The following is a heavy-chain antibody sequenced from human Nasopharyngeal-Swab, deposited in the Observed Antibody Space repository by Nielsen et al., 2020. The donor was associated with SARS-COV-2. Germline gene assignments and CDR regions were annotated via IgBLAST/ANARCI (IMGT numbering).Heavy chain of an antibody. D-gene: IGHD6-13*01. J-gene: IGHJ4*02. CDR1: GFTFSSYG. Sequence: GESLKISCAASGFTFSSYGMHWVRQGPGKGLEWVAVISYDGSNKYYADSVKGRFTISRDNSKNTLYLQMNSLRAEDTAVYYCASERTPLAATGTLDYWGQGTLVTVSS. V-gene: IGHV3-30*03. CDR3: ASERTPLAATGTLDY. CDR2: ISYDGSNK.